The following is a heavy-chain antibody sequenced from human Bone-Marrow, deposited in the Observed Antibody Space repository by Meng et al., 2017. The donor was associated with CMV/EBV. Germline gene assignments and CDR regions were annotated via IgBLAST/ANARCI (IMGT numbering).Heavy chain of an antibody. Sequence: QVQLVQSGTEVKKPGSSVKVSCKDSGGTFNSQTISWVRQAPGQRVEWLGRFVPIVDISHYAESFQDRLTITADKSSGTAYMELSSLTSEDTAVYYCARTTLSGPLESWGQGTLVTVSS. V-gene: IGHV1-69*02. CDR2: FVPIVDIS. CDR3: ARTTLSGPLES. D-gene: IGHD3-9*01. J-gene: IGHJ4*02. CDR1: GGTFNSQT.